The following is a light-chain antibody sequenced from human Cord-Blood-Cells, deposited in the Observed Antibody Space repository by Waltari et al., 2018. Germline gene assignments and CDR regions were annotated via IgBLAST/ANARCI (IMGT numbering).Light chain of an antibody. Sequence: QSALTQPASVSGSPGQSITISCTGTSSDVVGYNYVSWYQQHPGKAPKLMIYEVSNRPSGGSNRFSGSKSGNTASLTISGLQAEDEADYYCSSYTSSSTVFGGGTKLTVL. V-gene: IGLV2-14*01. CDR1: SSDVVGYNY. CDR3: SSYTSSSTV. CDR2: EVS. J-gene: IGLJ3*02.